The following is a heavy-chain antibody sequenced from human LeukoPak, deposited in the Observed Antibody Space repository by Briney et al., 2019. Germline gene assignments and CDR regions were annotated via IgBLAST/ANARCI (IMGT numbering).Heavy chain of an antibody. CDR2: IYRSGSTY. J-gene: IGHJ4*02. CDR1: NYSISSGYY. D-gene: IGHD1-26*01. V-gene: IGHV4-38-2*02. Sequence: SETLSLTCTVSNYSISSGYYWGWIRQPPGKGLEWIGSIYRSGSTYYYNPSLKSRVTISVDTSKNQFSLKLSSVTAADTAVYYCARDDLSGTYGGVDYWGQGTLVTVSS. CDR3: ARDDLSGTYGGVDY.